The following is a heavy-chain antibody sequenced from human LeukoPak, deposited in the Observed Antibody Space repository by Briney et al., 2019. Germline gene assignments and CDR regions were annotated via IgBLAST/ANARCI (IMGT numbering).Heavy chain of an antibody. Sequence: SETLSLTCTVSGGSISSGDYYWSWIRQPPGKGLEWIGYIYYSGSTYYNPSLKSRVTISVDTSKNQFSLKLSSLTAADTAVYYCARVIYCSGGSCYDGAWFDPWGQGTLVTVSS. CDR1: GGSISSGDYY. V-gene: IGHV4-30-4*08. J-gene: IGHJ5*02. CDR3: ARVIYCSGGSCYDGAWFDP. D-gene: IGHD2-15*01. CDR2: IYYSGST.